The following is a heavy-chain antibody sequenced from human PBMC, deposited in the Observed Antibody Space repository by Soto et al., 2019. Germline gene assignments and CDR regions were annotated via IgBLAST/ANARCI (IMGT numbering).Heavy chain of an antibody. V-gene: IGHV6-1*01. CDR3: ARDSSIEARYFDY. D-gene: IGHD6-6*01. CDR1: GDSVSSNSVA. Sequence: QVQLQQSGPGLVKPSQTLSLTCVISGDSVSSNSVAWNWIRQSPSRGLEWLGRTFYRSKWNNDYAVSVKSRITISPDPSKNHFSLQLNSVPPDDTAVYYCARDSSIEARYFDYWGQGTLVTVSS. J-gene: IGHJ4*02. CDR2: TFYRSKWNN.